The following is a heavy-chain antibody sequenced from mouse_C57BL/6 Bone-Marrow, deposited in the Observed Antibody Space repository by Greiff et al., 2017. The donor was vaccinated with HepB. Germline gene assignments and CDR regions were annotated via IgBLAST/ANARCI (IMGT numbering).Heavy chain of an antibody. CDR1: GFSLTSSG. CDR3: ARRSEANWLYAMDY. V-gene: IGHV2-2*01. Sequence: QVQLKESGPGLVQPSQSLSITCTVSGFSLTSSGVHWVRQSPGKGLEWLGVIWSGGSTDYNAAFISRLSISKDNSKSQVFFKMNSLQADDTAIYYCARRSEANWLYAMDYWGQGTSVTVSS. J-gene: IGHJ4*01. D-gene: IGHD4-1*01. CDR2: IWSGGST.